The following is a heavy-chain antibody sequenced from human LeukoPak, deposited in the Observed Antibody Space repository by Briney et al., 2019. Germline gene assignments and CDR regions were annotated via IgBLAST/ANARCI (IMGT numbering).Heavy chain of an antibody. V-gene: IGHV3-23*01. CDR3: AKDGTVLWFGELGGYFDY. Sequence: GGSLRLSCAASGFTFSSYAMSWVRQAPGKGLEWVSAISGSGGSTYYADSVKGRFTISRDNSKNTLYLQMNSLRAEDTAVYYPAKDGTVLWFGELGGYFDYWGQGTLVTVSS. CDR1: GFTFSSYA. CDR2: ISGSGGST. J-gene: IGHJ4*02. D-gene: IGHD3-10*01.